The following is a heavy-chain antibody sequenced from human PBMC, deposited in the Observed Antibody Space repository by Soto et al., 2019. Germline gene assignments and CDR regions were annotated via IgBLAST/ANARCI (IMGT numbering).Heavy chain of an antibody. CDR2: IVPMFGTT. J-gene: IGHJ3*01. CDR3: ARDLADVHLWDAFDV. V-gene: IGHV1-69*01. D-gene: IGHD6-13*01. CDR1: GDTFNSYG. Sequence: QVQLVQSGPELKKPGSSVKVSCKAPGDTFNSYGISWLRQAPGQGLEWMGGIVPMFGTTNLALKFEDRFTSNADELTTTVYMEIRGLTSEDTAVYYCARDLADVHLWDAFDVWGHGTRVTVSS.